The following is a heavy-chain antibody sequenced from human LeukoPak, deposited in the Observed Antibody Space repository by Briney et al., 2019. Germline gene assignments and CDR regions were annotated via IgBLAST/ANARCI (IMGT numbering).Heavy chain of an antibody. Sequence: SQTLSLTCAISGDSVSSNSAAWNWIRQSPSRGLEWLGRTYYRSKWYNDYAVSVKSRITINPDTSKNQFSLQLNSVTPEDTAVYYCARDRGAPYGIYYYYYGMDVWGQGTTVTVSS. CDR3: ARDRGAPYGIYYYYYGMDV. D-gene: IGHD1-26*01. CDR2: TYYRSKWYN. V-gene: IGHV6-1*01. CDR1: GDSVSSNSAA. J-gene: IGHJ6*02.